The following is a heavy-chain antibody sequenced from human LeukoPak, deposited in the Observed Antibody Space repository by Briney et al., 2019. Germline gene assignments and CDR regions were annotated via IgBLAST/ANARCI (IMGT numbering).Heavy chain of an antibody. D-gene: IGHD3-22*01. Sequence: GGSLRLSCAASGFTFSSFGMNWVRQAPGKGLEWVSSITSSSTYIYYADSVKGRFTISRDNAKNSLYLQMNSLRAEDTAVYYCARDYYDSSGYPTLDYWGQGTLVTVSS. CDR3: ARDYYDSSGYPTLDY. J-gene: IGHJ4*02. CDR1: GFTFSSFG. CDR2: ITSSSTYI. V-gene: IGHV3-21*01.